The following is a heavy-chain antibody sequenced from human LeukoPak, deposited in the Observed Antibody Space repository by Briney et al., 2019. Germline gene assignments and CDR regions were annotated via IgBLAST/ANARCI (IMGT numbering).Heavy chain of an antibody. CDR2: ISAYNGNT. V-gene: IGHV1-18*04. CDR1: GYTFTSYG. D-gene: IGHD3-3*01. CDR3: ARRQIFGVVKELDY. J-gene: IGHJ4*02. Sequence: GASVKVSCKASGYTFTSYGISWVRQAPGQGLEWMGWISAYNGNTNYAQKLQGRVTMTTDTSTSTAYMELRSLRADDTAVYYCARRQIFGVVKELDYWGQGTLVTVSS.